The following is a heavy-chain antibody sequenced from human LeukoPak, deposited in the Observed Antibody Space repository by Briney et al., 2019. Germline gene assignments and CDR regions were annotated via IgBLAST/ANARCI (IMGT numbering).Heavy chain of an antibody. D-gene: IGHD5-18*01. V-gene: IGHV4-34*01. CDR2: IDHSGPT. J-gene: IGHJ4*02. Sequence: SETLSLTCAVYGGSFSGYNWTWIRQPPGKGLEWIGEIDHSGPTNYSPSLKSRVTISLDTSKNQFSLKLSSVTAADTAVYYCARERYSYGGFDYWGQGTLVTVSS. CDR3: ARERYSYGGFDY. CDR1: GGSFSGYN.